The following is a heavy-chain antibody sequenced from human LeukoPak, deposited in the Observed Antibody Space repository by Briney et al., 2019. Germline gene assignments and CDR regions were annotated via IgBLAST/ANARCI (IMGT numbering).Heavy chain of an antibody. CDR1: EFTFSSYW. D-gene: IGHD4-17*01. V-gene: IGHV3-7*01. J-gene: IGHJ4*02. CDR2: IKQDGGEK. Sequence: GGSLRLSCAASEFTFSSYWMSWVRQAPGKGLEWVANIKQDGGEKYYLDSVKGRFTVSRDNAKSSLYLQMNSLRAEDTAVYYCARVGARRILEYWGQGTLVTVSS. CDR3: ARVGARRILEY.